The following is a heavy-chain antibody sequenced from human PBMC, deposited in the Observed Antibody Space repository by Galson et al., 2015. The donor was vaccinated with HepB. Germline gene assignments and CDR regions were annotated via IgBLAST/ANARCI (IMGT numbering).Heavy chain of an antibody. CDR3: VSPGQDRRDAFDI. CDR1: GFSFTTYW. Sequence: KVSCKDSGFSFTTYWIGWVRQMPGKGLEWMGIIYVDDSDTIYSPPFQGQVTISADKSISTAYLQWSSLKASDTAIYYCVSPGQDRRDAFDIWGRGTMVTVSS. J-gene: IGHJ3*02. CDR2: IYVDDSDT. V-gene: IGHV5-51*01.